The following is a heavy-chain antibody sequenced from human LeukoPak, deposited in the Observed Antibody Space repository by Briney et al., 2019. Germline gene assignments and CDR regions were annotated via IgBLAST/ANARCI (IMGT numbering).Heavy chain of an antibody. CDR3: ARNYFGEGTSSNWLGP. J-gene: IGHJ5*02. CDR1: GYTFTSFK. CDR2: MKPNTGKT. V-gene: IGHV1-8*01. D-gene: IGHD2-21*01. Sequence: GASVKVSCKASGYTFTSFKIKWVRQAPVQGLEWMGSMKPNTGKTDYAQKIQGRVTLARSPSISMAYMELSRLRSEHTDMYYCARNYFGEGTSSNWLGPWGEGTLVTVSS.